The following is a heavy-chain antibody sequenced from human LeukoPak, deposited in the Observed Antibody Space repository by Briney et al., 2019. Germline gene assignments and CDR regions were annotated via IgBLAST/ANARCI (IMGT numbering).Heavy chain of an antibody. CDR2: ISAYNGNT. CDR1: GYTFTSYG. CDR3: ARDNWEIGSSHDAFDI. V-gene: IGHV1-18*01. Sequence: ASVKVSCKASGYTFTSYGISWVRQAPGQGLEWMGWISAYNGNTNYAQKLQGRVTMTTDTSTSTAYMELRSLRSDDTAVYYCARDNWEIGSSHDAFDIWGQGTMVTVSS. J-gene: IGHJ3*02. D-gene: IGHD6-6*01.